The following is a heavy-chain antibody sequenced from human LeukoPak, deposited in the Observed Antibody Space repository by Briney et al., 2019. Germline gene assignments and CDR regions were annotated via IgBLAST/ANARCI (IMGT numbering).Heavy chain of an antibody. CDR1: GYTFTGYY. CDR3: ARASPVLRYFDWLKGPAFDI. V-gene: IGHV1-2*02. D-gene: IGHD3-9*01. CDR2: INPNSGGT. Sequence: ASVKVSCKASGYTFTGYYMHWVRQAPGQGLEWMGWINPNSGGTNYAQKFQGRVTMTRDTSISTAYMELSRLRSDDTAVYYCARASPVLRYFDWLKGPAFDIWGQGTMVTVSS. J-gene: IGHJ3*02.